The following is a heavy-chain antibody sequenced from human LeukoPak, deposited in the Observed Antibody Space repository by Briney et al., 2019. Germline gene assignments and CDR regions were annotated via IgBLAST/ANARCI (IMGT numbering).Heavy chain of an antibody. V-gene: IGHV4-59*01. CDR1: GGSISSYY. Sequence: SETLCVTRTVPGGSISSYYWSWIRQPPGKGLEWIAYIYYSGSTNYNPSLKSRVTISVDTSKNQFSLKLSSVTAADTAVYYCARGGDGYNYFDYWGQGTLVTVSS. CDR2: IYYSGST. J-gene: IGHJ4*02. D-gene: IGHD5-24*01. CDR3: ARGGDGYNYFDY.